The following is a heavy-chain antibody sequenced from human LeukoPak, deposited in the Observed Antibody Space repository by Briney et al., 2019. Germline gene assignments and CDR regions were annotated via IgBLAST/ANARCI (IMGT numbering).Heavy chain of an antibody. D-gene: IGHD3-10*01. V-gene: IGHV4-39*07. Sequence: PSETLSLTCTVSGGSISSSSYYWGWIRQPPGKGLEWIGSIYYSGSTYYNPSLKSRVTISVDTSKNQFSLKLSSVTAADTAVYYCAREYLGVGFDPWGQGTLVTVSS. CDR3: AREYLGVGFDP. J-gene: IGHJ5*02. CDR2: IYYSGST. CDR1: GGSISSSSYY.